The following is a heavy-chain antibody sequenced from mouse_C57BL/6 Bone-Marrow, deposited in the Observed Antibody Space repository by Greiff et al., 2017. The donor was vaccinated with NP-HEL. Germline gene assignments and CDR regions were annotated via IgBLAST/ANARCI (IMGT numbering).Heavy chain of an antibody. V-gene: IGHV2-2*01. J-gene: IGHJ1*03. CDR1: GFSLTSYG. Sequence: QVQLQQSGPGLVQPSQSLSITCTVSGFSLTSYGVHWVRQSPGKGLEWLGVIWSGGSTDYNAAFISRLSISKDNSKSQVFFKMNSLQADDTAIYYCATQRPLITTVVARGYFDVWGTGTTVTVSS. CDR2: IWSGGST. D-gene: IGHD1-1*01. CDR3: ATQRPLITTVVARGYFDV.